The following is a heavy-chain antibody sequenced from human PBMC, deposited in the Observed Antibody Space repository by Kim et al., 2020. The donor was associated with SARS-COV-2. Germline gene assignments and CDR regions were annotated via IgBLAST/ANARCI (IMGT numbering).Heavy chain of an antibody. CDR2: ISYDGSNK. J-gene: IGHJ3*02. Sequence: GGSLRLSCAASGFTFSSYGMHWVRQAPGKGLEWVAVISYDGSNKYYADSVKGRFTISRDNSKNTLYLQMNSLRAEDTAVYYCARDTSIAAAGTRVFDIWG. CDR1: GFTFSSYG. CDR3: ARDTSIAAAGTRVFDI. V-gene: IGHV3-33*05. D-gene: IGHD6-13*01.